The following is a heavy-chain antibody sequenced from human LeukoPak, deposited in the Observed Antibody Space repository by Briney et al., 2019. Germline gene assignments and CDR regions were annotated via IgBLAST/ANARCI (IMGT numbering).Heavy chain of an antibody. V-gene: IGHV1-8*01. CDR3: ARGSSWYFDY. J-gene: IGHJ4*02. D-gene: IGHD6-13*01. CDR2: MNPNSGNT. Sequence: GPSVNVSCKASRYTFPRYDINWVRQATRQGLEWMGWMNPNSGNTGYAQKFQGRVTMTRNTPISTAYMELSSLRSEDTAVYYCARGSSWYFDYWGQGTLVTVSS. CDR1: RYTFPRYD.